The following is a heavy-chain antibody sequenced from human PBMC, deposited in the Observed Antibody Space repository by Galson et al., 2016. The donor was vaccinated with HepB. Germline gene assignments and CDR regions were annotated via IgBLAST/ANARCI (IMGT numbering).Heavy chain of an antibody. CDR3: AKDVGHRSHGLDV. Sequence: SLRLSCATSGFNFDDHAMHWVRQAPGKGLEWVSSISWNSIILGYADSVKGRFTISRDSAKSSLYLQMNSLRAEDTAFYYCAKDVGHRSHGLDVWGQGTTVTVS. CDR2: ISWNSIIL. D-gene: IGHD1-26*01. V-gene: IGHV3-9*01. J-gene: IGHJ6*02. CDR1: GFNFDDHA.